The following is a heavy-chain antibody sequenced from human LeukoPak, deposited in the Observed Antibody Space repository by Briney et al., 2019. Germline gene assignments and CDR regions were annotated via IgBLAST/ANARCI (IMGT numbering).Heavy chain of an antibody. Sequence: GESLKISCKGSGYTFTNYWIGWVRQLPGKGLEWMGITYPGDSDTRYSPSFQGQVTISADKSISTAYLQWSSLKASDTAMYYCARHGSGSYLYYFDYWGQGTLVTVSS. D-gene: IGHD3-10*01. J-gene: IGHJ4*02. CDR1: GYTFTNYW. V-gene: IGHV5-51*01. CDR2: TYPGDSDT. CDR3: ARHGSGSYLYYFDY.